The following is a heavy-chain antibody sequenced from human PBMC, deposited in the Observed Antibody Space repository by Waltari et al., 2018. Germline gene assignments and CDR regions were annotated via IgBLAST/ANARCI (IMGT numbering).Heavy chain of an antibody. CDR1: GFSSGSSE. Sequence: EVQLVESGAGLVQPGGSLRPPCVASGFSSGSSEMIWVRPAPGKGLEWVSYITTSDRSIYYADSVKGRFTISRDNAKNSLYLQMNSLRAEDTAVYYCARVGGYYYYYMDVWGKGTTVTVSS. J-gene: IGHJ6*03. CDR3: ARVGGYYYYYMDV. D-gene: IGHD3-16*01. CDR2: ITTSDRSI. V-gene: IGHV3-48*03.